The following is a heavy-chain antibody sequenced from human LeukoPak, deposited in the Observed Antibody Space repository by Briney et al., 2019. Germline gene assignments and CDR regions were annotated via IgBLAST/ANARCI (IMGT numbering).Heavy chain of an antibody. J-gene: IGHJ4*02. CDR1: GFTVSSNY. D-gene: IGHD3-16*01. CDR2: IYSGGST. Sequence: GGSLRLSCAASGFTVSSNYMSWVRQAPGKGLEWVSVIYSGGSTYYADSVKGRFTISRDNSKNTLYLQMNSLRAEDTAVYYCARVLYGYTVDHWGQGTLVTVSS. V-gene: IGHV3-53*01. CDR3: ARVLYGYTVDH.